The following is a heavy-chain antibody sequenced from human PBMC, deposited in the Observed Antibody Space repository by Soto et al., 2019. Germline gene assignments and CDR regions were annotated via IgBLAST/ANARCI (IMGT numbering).Heavy chain of an antibody. V-gene: IGHV3-74*01. CDR3: ARGGLNGTTPYGMDV. D-gene: IGHD1-7*01. CDR2: INSDGSST. J-gene: IGHJ6*02. CDR1: GFTFSSYW. Sequence: PGGSLILSCAASGFTFSSYWMHWVRQAPGKGLVWVSRINSDGSSTSYADSVKGRFTISRDNAKNTLYLQMNSLRAEDKAVYYCARGGLNGTTPYGMDVWGQGTTVTVSS.